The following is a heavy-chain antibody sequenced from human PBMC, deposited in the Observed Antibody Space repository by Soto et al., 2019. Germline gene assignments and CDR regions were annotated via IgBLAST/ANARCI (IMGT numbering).Heavy chain of an antibody. CDR2: IIPIFGTA. V-gene: IGHV1-69*13. Sequence: ASVKVSCKASGGTFSSYAISWVRQAPGQGLEWMGGIIPIFGTANYAQKFQGRVTITADESTSTAYMELSSLRSEDTAVYYCAREGYSSGPKFEYWGQGTLVTVSS. J-gene: IGHJ4*02. CDR1: GGTFSSYA. CDR3: AREGYSSGPKFEY. D-gene: IGHD5-18*01.